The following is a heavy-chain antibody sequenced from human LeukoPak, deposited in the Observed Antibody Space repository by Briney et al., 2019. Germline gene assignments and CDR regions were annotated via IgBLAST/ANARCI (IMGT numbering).Heavy chain of an antibody. Sequence: GGSLRLSCAASGFTFSSYWMSWVRQAPGKGLEWVSSITGSSNHIYYADSLKGRFTISRDNAKNSLYLQMNSLRAEDTAVYYCARDLPPGDYGDYHGYWGQGTLVTVSS. D-gene: IGHD4-17*01. J-gene: IGHJ4*02. CDR1: GFTFSSYW. CDR2: ITGSSNHI. V-gene: IGHV3-21*06. CDR3: ARDLPPGDYGDYHGY.